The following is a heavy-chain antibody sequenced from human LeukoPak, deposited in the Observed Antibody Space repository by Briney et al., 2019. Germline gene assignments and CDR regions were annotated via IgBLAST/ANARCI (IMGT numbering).Heavy chain of an antibody. J-gene: IGHJ4*02. Sequence: ASVKVSCKASGYTFTGYYLHWVRQAPGQGLEWMGWINPNSGGTNYAQKFQGRVTMTRETSISTVHMELSRLRSDDTAVYFCAREKMVGAPKLLDYWGLGTLVTVSS. CDR2: INPNSGGT. CDR3: AREKMVGAPKLLDY. CDR1: GYTFTGYY. V-gene: IGHV1-2*02. D-gene: IGHD1-26*01.